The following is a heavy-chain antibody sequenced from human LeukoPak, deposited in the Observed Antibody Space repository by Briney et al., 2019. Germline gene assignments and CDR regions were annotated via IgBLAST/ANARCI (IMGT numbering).Heavy chain of an antibody. V-gene: IGHV3-23*01. D-gene: IGHD3-22*01. CDR3: AKDAISGYSRYYFDY. Sequence: GGSLRLSCEASGFTFSSYAMSWVRQAPGKGLEWVSGISGSGGSTYYADSVKGRFTVSRDNSKNTLYQQMNSLRAEDTAVYYCAKDAISGYSRYYFDYWGQGTLVTVSS. CDR2: ISGSGGST. J-gene: IGHJ4*02. CDR1: GFTFSSYA.